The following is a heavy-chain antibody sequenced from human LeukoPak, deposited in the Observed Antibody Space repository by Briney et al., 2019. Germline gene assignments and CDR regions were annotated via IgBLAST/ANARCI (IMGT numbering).Heavy chain of an antibody. J-gene: IGHJ4*02. V-gene: IGHV3-23*01. CDR1: GFTFSSYA. CDR2: ISGSGGST. Sequence: PGGSLRLSCAASGFTFSSYAMSWARQAPGKGLEWVSAISGSGGSTYYADSVKGRFTISRDNSKNTLYLQMNSLRAEDTAVYYCGRQGIYASGNLDYWGQGTLVTVSS. CDR3: GRQGIYASGNLDY. D-gene: IGHD3-10*01.